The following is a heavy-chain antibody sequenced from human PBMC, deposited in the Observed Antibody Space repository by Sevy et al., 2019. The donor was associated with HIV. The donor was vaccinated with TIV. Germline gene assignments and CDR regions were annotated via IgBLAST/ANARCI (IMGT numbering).Heavy chain of an antibody. CDR3: ARDRYASGDFDY. J-gene: IGHJ4*02. CDR1: GYTFSNHY. CDR2: INPSGGST. Sequence: ASVKVSCKTFGYTFSNHYIHWVQQAPGHGLEWMGVINPSGGSTNYAHRFQGRVTMTRDPSTSTFYMDLSSLRSEDTAVYYCARDRYASGDFDYWGQRTLVTVSS. D-gene: IGHD6-19*01. V-gene: IGHV1-46*01.